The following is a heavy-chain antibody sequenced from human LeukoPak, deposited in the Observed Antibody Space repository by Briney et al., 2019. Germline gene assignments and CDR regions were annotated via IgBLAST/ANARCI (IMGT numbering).Heavy chain of an antibody. CDR3: ARPNYYDSLDAFDI. D-gene: IGHD3-22*01. Sequence: PSETLSLTCTVSGGSISSSSYYWGWIRQPPGKGLEWMGSIYYSGSTYYNPSLKSRVTISVDTSKNQFSLKLSSVTAADTAVYYCARPNYYDSLDAFDIWGQGTMVTVSS. V-gene: IGHV4-39*01. CDR1: GGSISSSSYY. CDR2: IYYSGST. J-gene: IGHJ3*02.